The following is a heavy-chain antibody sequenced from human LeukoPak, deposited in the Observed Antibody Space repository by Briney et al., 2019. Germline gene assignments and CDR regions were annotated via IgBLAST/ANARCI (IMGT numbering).Heavy chain of an antibody. D-gene: IGHD3-10*01. J-gene: IGHJ6*02. CDR1: GFTFSSYS. V-gene: IGHV3-48*01. Sequence: GGSLRLSCAASGFTFSSYSMNWVRQAPGKGLEWVSYISSSNSTIYYADSVKGRFTISRDNAKNSLYLQMNSLRAEDTAVYYCAKGVVTMVRGVIIPDYYYGMDVWGQGTTVTVSS. CDR3: AKGVVTMVRGVIIPDYYYGMDV. CDR2: ISSSNSTI.